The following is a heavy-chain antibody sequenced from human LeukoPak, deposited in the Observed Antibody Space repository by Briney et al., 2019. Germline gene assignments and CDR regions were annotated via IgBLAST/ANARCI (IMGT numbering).Heavy chain of an antibody. D-gene: IGHD2-15*01. CDR2: ISYDGSNK. J-gene: IGHJ4*02. CDR1: GFTFSSYG. V-gene: IGHV3-30*03. Sequence: GRSLRLSCAASGFTFSSYGMHWVRQAPGKGLEWVAVISYDGSNKYYADSVKGRFTISRDRSRNTLYLQMNNLRVEDTAVYYCAAEYCGGGFCYTRHSGHDYWGQGTLVTVSS. CDR3: AAEYCGGGFCYTRHSGHDY.